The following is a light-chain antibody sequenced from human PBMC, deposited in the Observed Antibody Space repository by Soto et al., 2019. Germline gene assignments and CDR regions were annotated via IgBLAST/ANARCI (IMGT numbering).Light chain of an antibody. CDR3: QQYGRSPLT. V-gene: IGKV3-20*01. CDR1: QSVSSNN. CDR2: GAS. J-gene: IGKJ3*01. Sequence: EIVLTQSPGTLSLSPGERATLSCRASQSVSSNNLAWYQQRPGQAPRVFIYGASTRATGIPERFSGSGSGTDFTLTISRLEPEDFAVYYCQQYGRSPLTFGPGTKVHIK.